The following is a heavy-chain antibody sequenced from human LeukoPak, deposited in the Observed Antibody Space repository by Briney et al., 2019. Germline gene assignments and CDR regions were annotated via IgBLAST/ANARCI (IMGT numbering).Heavy chain of an antibody. V-gene: IGHV3-66*01. CDR2: IYSGGST. CDR3: ARGIRDFWSGYYSASGSPYYGMDV. J-gene: IGHJ6*02. CDR1: GFTVSSNY. D-gene: IGHD3-3*01. Sequence: GGSLRLSCAASGFTVSSNYMSWVRQAPGKGLEWVSVIYSGGSTYYADSVKGRFTISRDNSKNTLYLQMNSLRAEDTAVYYCARGIRDFWSGYYSASGSPYYGMDVWGQGTTVTVSS.